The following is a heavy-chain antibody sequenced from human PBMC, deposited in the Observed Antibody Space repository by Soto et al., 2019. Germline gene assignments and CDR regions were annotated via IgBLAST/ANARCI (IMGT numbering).Heavy chain of an antibody. D-gene: IGHD3-10*01. J-gene: IGHJ5*02. CDR2: IYHSGST. CDR3: AGRSSLASVQVYFGEISNYNWFDP. Sequence: PSETLSLTCTVSNGSIISAIYYWGWIRQPPGKGLEWIGSIYHSGSTYYNPSLQGRVTISVDTSKNQFSLKLSSVTAADTAVYFCAGRSSLASVQVYFGEISNYNWFDPWGQGTLVTVSS. V-gene: IGHV4-39*01. CDR1: NGSIISAIYY.